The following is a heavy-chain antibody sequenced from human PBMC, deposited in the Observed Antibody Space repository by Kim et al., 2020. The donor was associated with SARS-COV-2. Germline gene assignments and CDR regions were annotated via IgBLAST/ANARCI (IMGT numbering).Heavy chain of an antibody. CDR2: TYYRSKWYN. CDR3: ARDVREALGLSSSLSQFDYYFYGMDV. CDR1: GDSVSSNSAA. Sequence: SQTLSLTCAISGDSVSSNSAAWNWNRQSPSRGLEWLGRTYYRSKWYNDYAVSVKSRITINPDTSKNQFSLQLNSVTPEDTAVYYCARDVREALGLSSSLSQFDYYFYGMDVWGQGTAVTV. J-gene: IGHJ6*02. V-gene: IGHV6-1*01. D-gene: IGHD6-13*01.